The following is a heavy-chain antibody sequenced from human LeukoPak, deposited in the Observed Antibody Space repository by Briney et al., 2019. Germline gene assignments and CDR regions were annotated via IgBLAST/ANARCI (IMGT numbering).Heavy chain of an antibody. CDR2: IIPMSDTA. Sequence: GASVKVSCKASGGTFNSYAISWVRQAPGQGLEWMGGIIPMSDTANYPQKFRGRLTITADIPTSTAYMELSSLRSEDTAVYYCAREDDTGRYMGDDGFDIWGQGTMVNVS. CDR1: GGTFNSYA. D-gene: IGHD1-26*01. V-gene: IGHV1-69*06. J-gene: IGHJ3*02. CDR3: AREDDTGRYMGDDGFDI.